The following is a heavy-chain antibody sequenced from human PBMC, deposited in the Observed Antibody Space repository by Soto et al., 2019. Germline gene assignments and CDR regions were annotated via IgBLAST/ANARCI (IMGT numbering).Heavy chain of an antibody. Sequence: EVQLVESGGGLVQPGGSLRLSCAASGFTFSSYSMNWVRQAPGKGLEWVSYISSSSSTIYYADSVKGRFTISRDNAKNSLYLQMNSLRADDTAVYYCARSGDFWSGYYPRVFDYWGQGTLVTVSS. V-gene: IGHV3-48*01. CDR1: GFTFSSYS. CDR3: ARSGDFWSGYYPRVFDY. J-gene: IGHJ4*02. CDR2: ISSSSSTI. D-gene: IGHD3-3*01.